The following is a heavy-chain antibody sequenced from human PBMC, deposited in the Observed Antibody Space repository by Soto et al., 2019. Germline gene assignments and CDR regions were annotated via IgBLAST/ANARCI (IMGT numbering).Heavy chain of an antibody. Sequence: QVQLVESGGGLVKPGGSLRLSCAASGFTFSDYYMSWIRQAPGTGLEWVSYISSSGSTIYYADSVKGRFTISRDNAKNSLYLQMNSLRAEDTAVYYCARDPLHCSSTSCAMVREVVDWGQGTLVTVSS. J-gene: IGHJ4*02. CDR3: ARDPLHCSSTSCAMVREVVD. CDR2: ISSSGSTI. V-gene: IGHV3-11*01. D-gene: IGHD2-2*01. CDR1: GFTFSDYY.